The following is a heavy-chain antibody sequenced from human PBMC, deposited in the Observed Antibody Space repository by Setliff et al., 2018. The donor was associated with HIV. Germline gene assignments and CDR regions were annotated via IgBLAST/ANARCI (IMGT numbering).Heavy chain of an antibody. V-gene: IGHV1-8*02. CDR3: ATPMFPNYHDNSVLID. J-gene: IGHJ1*01. CDR1: GYTFTSYA. CDR2: LNPNSGGT. D-gene: IGHD3-22*01. Sequence: GASVKVSCKTSGYTFTSYAVHWVRQATGQGLEWMGYLNPNSGGTGYAQRFQGRLTMTGDTSVSTAYLELGSLRSDDTAVYYCATPMFPNYHDNSVLIDWGQGTQVTVSS.